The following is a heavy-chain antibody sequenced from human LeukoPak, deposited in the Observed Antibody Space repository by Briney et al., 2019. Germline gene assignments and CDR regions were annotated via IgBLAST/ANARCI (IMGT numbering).Heavy chain of an antibody. D-gene: IGHD3-22*01. CDR1: GFTFSSYA. CDR3: AKAVAPYYYDTSGLGILGY. Sequence: GGSLRLSCAASGFTFSSYAMSWVRQAPGKGLERVSAISGSGGSTYYADSVKGRFTISRDNSKNTLYLQMNSLRAEDTAVYYCAKAVAPYYYDTSGLGILGYWGQGTLVTVSS. J-gene: IGHJ4*02. V-gene: IGHV3-23*01. CDR2: ISGSGGST.